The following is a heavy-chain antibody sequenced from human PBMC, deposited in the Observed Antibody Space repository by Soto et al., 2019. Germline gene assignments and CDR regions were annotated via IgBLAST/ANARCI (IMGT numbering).Heavy chain of an antibody. CDR1: GYTFTGYY. V-gene: IGHV1-2*04. CDR3: ARDAKITMVRGGPTPPFDY. J-gene: IGHJ4*02. CDR2: INPNSGGT. D-gene: IGHD3-10*01. Sequence: ASVKVSCKASGYTFTGYYMHWVRQAPGQGLEWMGWINPNSGGTNYAQKFQGWVTMTRDTSISTAYMELSRLRSDDTAVYYCARDAKITMVRGGPTPPFDYWGQGTLVTVSS.